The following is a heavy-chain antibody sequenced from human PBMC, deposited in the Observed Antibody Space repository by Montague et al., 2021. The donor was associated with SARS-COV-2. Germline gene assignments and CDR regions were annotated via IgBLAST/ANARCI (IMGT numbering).Heavy chain of an antibody. J-gene: IGHJ4*02. CDR2: ISYDGSNK. D-gene: IGHD3-9*01. V-gene: IGHV3-30*04. CDR3: ASGYDLLTGYYPFDY. CDR1: GFTFSSYA. Sequence: SLRLSCAASGFTFSSYAMHWVRQAPGKGLEWVAVISYDGSNKYYADSVKGRFTTSRDNSKNTLYLQMNSLRAEDTAVYYCASGYDLLTGYYPFDYWGQGTLVTVSS.